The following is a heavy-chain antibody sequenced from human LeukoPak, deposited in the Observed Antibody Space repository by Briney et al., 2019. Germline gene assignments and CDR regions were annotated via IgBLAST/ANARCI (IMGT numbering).Heavy chain of an antibody. CDR3: APVRGPRVADY. CDR1: GFSLSTSGVG. Sequence: SGPTLVKPTQPLTLTCTFSGFSLSTSGVGVGWIRQPPGKALEWLALIYWDDDRRYSPSLKSRLTITEDTSKNQVVLTMTNMAPVDTPTFYCAPVRGPRVADYWGKETLVTVSS. D-gene: IGHD3-16*01. V-gene: IGHV2-5*02. J-gene: IGHJ4*02. CDR2: IYWDDDR.